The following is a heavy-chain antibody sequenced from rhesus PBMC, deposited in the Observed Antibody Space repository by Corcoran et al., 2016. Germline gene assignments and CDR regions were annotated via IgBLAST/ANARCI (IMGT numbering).Heavy chain of an antibody. Sequence: QVQLQESGPGLVKPSETLSLTCAVSGGSFSSYWWSWIRQPPGKGLEWIGGINGNSGSTKYNPSLKSRVTISKDASKNQFSLKLSSVTAADTAVYYCARCDSNRFDYWGQGVLVTVSS. CDR2: INGNSGST. CDR1: GGSFSSYW. V-gene: IGHV4-80*01. D-gene: IGHD4-23*01. J-gene: IGHJ4*01. CDR3: ARCDSNRFDY.